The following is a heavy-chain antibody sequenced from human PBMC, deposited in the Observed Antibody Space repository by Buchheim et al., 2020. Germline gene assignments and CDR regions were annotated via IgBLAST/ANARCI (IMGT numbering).Heavy chain of an antibody. CDR2: ISSSSSYI. D-gene: IGHD3-9*01. CDR1: GFTFSDYS. V-gene: IGHV3-21*01. CDR3: ASLPRGYFDWQSDY. Sequence: EVQVVESGGGLVKPGGSLRLSCAASGFTFSDYSMNWVRQAPGKGLEWVSSISSSSSYIYYADSVQGRFTISRDNAKTSLYLQMNSLRAEDTAVYYCASLPRGYFDWQSDYWGQGTL. J-gene: IGHJ4*02.